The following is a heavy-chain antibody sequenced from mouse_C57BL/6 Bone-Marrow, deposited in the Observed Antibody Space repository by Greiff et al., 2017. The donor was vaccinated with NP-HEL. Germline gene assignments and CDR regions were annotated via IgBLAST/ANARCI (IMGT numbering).Heavy chain of an antibody. Sequence: VQLKESGPELVKPWASVKMSCKASGYTFTDYNMHWVKQSHGKSLEWIGYINPNNGGTSYNQKFKGKATLTVNKSSSTAYMELRSLTSEDSAVYYCARELAWFAYWGQGTLVTVSA. CDR3: ARELAWFAY. V-gene: IGHV1-22*01. CDR2: INPNNGGT. CDR1: GYTFTDYN. J-gene: IGHJ3*01.